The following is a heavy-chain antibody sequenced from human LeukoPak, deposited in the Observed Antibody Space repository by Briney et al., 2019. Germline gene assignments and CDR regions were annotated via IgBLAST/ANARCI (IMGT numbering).Heavy chain of an antibody. Sequence: GASVKVSCKASGYIFTAYYMHWVRQAPGQGLEWMGWINPISGDTKYAQKFLGRVTMTRDTSINTAYMELSSLISDDTAVYYCASVTYSSFSPFDYWGQGTLVTVSS. J-gene: IGHJ4*02. D-gene: IGHD6-19*01. V-gene: IGHV1-2*02. CDR2: INPISGDT. CDR1: GYIFTAYY. CDR3: ASVTYSSFSPFDY.